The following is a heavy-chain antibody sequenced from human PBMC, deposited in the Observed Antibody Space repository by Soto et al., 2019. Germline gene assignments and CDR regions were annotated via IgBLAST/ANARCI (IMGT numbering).Heavy chain of an antibody. CDR2: IWYDGSRT. V-gene: IGHV3-33*01. Sequence: QVQLVESGGGVVQPGTSLRLSCAASGFTFSTYGMHWVRQAPGKGLDWVALIWYDGSRTHYAESVKGRFTISRDNSKHTLFLQMNSLRVEDTAVYYCAREQIGVAGSTYDYWGQGTLVTVSS. J-gene: IGHJ4*02. D-gene: IGHD6-19*01. CDR1: GFTFSTYG. CDR3: AREQIGVAGSTYDY.